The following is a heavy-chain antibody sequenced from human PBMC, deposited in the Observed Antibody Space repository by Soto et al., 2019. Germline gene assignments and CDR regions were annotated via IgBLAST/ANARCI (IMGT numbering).Heavy chain of an antibody. CDR1: GGSISSSSYY. V-gene: IGHV4-39*01. Sequence: PSETLSLTCTVSGGSISSSSYYWGWIRQPPGKGLEWIGSIYYSGSTCYNPSLKSRVTISVDTSKNQFSLKLSSVTAADTAVYYCAGGPMGYDSWGQGTLVTVSS. D-gene: IGHD3-16*01. J-gene: IGHJ4*02. CDR2: IYYSGST. CDR3: AGGPMGYDS.